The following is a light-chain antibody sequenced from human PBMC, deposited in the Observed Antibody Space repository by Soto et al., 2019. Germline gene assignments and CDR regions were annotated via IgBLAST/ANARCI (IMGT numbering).Light chain of an antibody. CDR1: QSVLYSSNNQNY. CDR2: WAS. Sequence: DIVMTQSPDSLAVSLGERATINCKSSQSVLYSSNNQNYLAWYQQKPGQPPKLLIYWASTRKSGVPDRFSGSGSGTDFTLTISSLQAEDVAVYYCQQYYITPRTFGQGTKVEIK. J-gene: IGKJ1*01. V-gene: IGKV4-1*01. CDR3: QQYYITPRT.